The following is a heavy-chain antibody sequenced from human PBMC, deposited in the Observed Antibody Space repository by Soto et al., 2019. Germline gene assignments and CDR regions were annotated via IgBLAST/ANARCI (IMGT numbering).Heavy chain of an antibody. V-gene: IGHV3-9*01. Sequence: EVQLVESGGDLVQPGRSLRLSCAASGITFDDYAMHWVRQAPGKGLEWASGISWNSGSVWYADSVKGRFTISRDNAKNSLYLQMSSLRGEDTAFYYCAKDKGDGSGRRKYYGMDVWGQGTTVTVSS. CDR1: GITFDDYA. D-gene: IGHD3-10*01. J-gene: IGHJ6*02. CDR2: ISWNSGSV. CDR3: AKDKGDGSGRRKYYGMDV.